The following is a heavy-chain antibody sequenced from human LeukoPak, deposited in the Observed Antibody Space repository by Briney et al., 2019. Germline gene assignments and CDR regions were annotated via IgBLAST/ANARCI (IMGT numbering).Heavy chain of an antibody. V-gene: IGHV3-33*06. J-gene: IGHJ4*02. CDR3: AKDELGYCSSTSCSQLDY. CDR1: GFTFSSYG. D-gene: IGHD2-2*01. CDR2: IWYDGSNK. Sequence: PGGSLRLSCAASGFTFSSYGMPWVRQAPGKGLEWVAVIWYDGSNKYYADSVKGRFSISRDNSKNTLYLQMNSLRAEDTAVYYCAKDELGYCSSTSCSQLDYWGQGTLVTVSP.